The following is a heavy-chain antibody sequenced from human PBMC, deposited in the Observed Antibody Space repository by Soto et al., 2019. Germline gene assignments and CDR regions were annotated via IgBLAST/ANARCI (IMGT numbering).Heavy chain of an antibody. J-gene: IGHJ4*02. CDR1: GFTFSIFG. V-gene: IGHV3-33*01. CDR3: ARDKGSSTVVAGISQEGYFES. CDR2: ILYDGSNA. D-gene: IGHD6-19*01. Sequence: QVQLVESGGGVVQPGRSLRLSCAASGFTFSIFGMHWVRQAPGKGLEWAAIILYDGSNAYYADSVRGRFTISRDNSKNTVYLQMNSLRAEDTAVYYCARDKGSSTVVAGISQEGYFESWGQGTLVTVSS.